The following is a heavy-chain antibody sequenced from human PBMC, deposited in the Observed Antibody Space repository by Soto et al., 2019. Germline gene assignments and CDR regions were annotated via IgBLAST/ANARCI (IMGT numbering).Heavy chain of an antibody. CDR2: IYYSGST. Sequence: QVQLQESGPGLVKPSETLSLTCTVSGGSISSYYWSGIRQPPGKGLEWIGYIYYSGSTNYNPSLKSRVTISVDTSKNQFSLKLSSVTAADTAVYYCARHPNYYYGSGSSYYYYYYGMDVWGQGTTVTVSS. CDR3: ARHPNYYYGSGSSYYYYYYGMDV. D-gene: IGHD3-10*01. J-gene: IGHJ6*02. CDR1: GGSISSYY. V-gene: IGHV4-59*08.